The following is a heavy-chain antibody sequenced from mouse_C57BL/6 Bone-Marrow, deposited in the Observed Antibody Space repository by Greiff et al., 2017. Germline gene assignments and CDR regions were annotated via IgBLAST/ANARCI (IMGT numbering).Heavy chain of an antibody. CDR3: ARCYDYYYAMDY. CDR2: IYPRSGNT. J-gene: IGHJ4*01. CDR1: GYTFTSYG. Sequence: QVQLQQSGAELARPGASVKLSCKASGYTFTSYGISWVKQRTGQGLEWIGEIYPRSGNTHYNEKFKGKATLTADKSSSTAYMELRSLTSEDSAVYFCARCYDYYYAMDYWGQGTSVTVSS. D-gene: IGHD2-4*01. V-gene: IGHV1-81*01.